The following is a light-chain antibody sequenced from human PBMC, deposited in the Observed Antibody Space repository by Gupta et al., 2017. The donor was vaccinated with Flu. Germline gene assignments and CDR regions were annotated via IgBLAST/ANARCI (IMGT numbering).Light chain of an antibody. J-gene: IGKJ1*01. CDR2: QAS. Sequence: FGEPASICCRSSQSRVYSDGISCLAWFQQKPGQAPKLLIYQASTRECGVPERFSGSGSGTDFILKISSVEPEDVGVYYCQQGKSCPWAFGQGTQVEIK. V-gene: IGKV2-30*01. CDR3: QQGKSCPWA. CDR1: QSRVYSDGISC.